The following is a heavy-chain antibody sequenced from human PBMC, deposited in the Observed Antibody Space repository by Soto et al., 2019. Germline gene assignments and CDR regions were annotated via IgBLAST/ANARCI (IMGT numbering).Heavy chain of an antibody. CDR1: GFTFTSSA. CDR3: AADLTYYYGMDV. J-gene: IGHJ6*02. D-gene: IGHD2-21*02. CDR2: IVVGSGNT. V-gene: IGHV1-58*01. Sequence: SVKVSCKASGFTFTSSAVQWVRQARGQRLEWIGWIVVGSGNTNYAQKFQERVTITRGMSTSTAYMELSSLRSEDTAVYYCAADLTYYYGMDVWGQGTTVTVSS.